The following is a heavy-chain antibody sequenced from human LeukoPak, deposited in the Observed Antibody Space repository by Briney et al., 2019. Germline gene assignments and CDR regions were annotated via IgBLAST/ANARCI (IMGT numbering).Heavy chain of an antibody. J-gene: IGHJ4*02. Sequence: SETLSLTCTVSGGSISSYSWSWIRQPPGKGLEWIAYISDIGSINYNPSLKSRVTISLDTSKNQFSLKLSSVTAADTAVYYCAGHHPRNTVDFWGQGTLVTVSS. V-gene: IGHV4-59*08. CDR1: GGSISSYS. D-gene: IGHD2-8*02. CDR2: ISDIGSI. CDR3: AGHHPRNTVDF.